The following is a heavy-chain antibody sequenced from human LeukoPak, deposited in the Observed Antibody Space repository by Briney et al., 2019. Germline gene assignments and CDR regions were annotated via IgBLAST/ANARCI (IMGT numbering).Heavy chain of an antibody. CDR1: GYSFPSYW. V-gene: IGHV5-10-1*01. D-gene: IGHD6-19*01. Sequence: GESLKISCKVSGYSFPSYWITWVRQVPGKGLEWMGRIAPSDSYTNYNPSFEGHVTMSVEKSITTVYLQWSSLKASDTAMYYCARHNSGYSSGWYDADAFDIWGQGTMVTVSS. CDR2: IAPSDSYT. CDR3: ARHNSGYSSGWYDADAFDI. J-gene: IGHJ3*02.